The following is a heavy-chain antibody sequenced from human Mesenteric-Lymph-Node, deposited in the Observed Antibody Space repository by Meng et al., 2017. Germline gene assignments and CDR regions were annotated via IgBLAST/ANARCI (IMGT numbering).Heavy chain of an antibody. J-gene: IGHJ4*02. CDR3: ARDWGLDY. V-gene: IGHV3-74*01. D-gene: IGHD3-16*01. CDR1: GFTFSSYW. CDR2: INNVGSTT. Sequence: GESPKISCAASGFTFSSYWMHWVRQAPGKGLVWVSRINNVGSTTIYADSVEGRFTISRDNAKNTLYLQMNSLRAEDTAVYYCARDWGLDYWGQGTLVTVSS.